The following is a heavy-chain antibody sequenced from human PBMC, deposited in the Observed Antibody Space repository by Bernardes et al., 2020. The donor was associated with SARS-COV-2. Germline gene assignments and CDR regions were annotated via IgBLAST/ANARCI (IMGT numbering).Heavy chain of an antibody. Sequence: SETLPLTCTVSGDSISTGGHYWGWIRQPPGKGLEWIGNIYYSGYTYYSPSLQSRVTLSVVTSKNQFSLRLNSVTAADTAVYYCARGLGGFCSGGTCYIERFFDYWGQGTQVTVSS. V-gene: IGHV4-39*01. CDR1: GDSISTGGHY. D-gene: IGHD2-15*01. CDR2: IYYSGYT. CDR3: ARGLGGFCSGGTCYIERFFDY. J-gene: IGHJ4*02.